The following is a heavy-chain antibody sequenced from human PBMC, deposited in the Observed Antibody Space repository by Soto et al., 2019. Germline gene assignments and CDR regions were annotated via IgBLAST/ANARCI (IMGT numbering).Heavy chain of an antibody. V-gene: IGHV3-21*01. J-gene: IGHJ5*02. Sequence: GGSLRLSCAASGFTFSSYSMNWVRQAPGKGLEWVSSISSSSSYIYYADSVKGRFTISRDNAKNSLYLQMNSLRAEDTAVYYCARGDVDTSMAKAWGQGXLVTVYS. CDR3: ARGDVDTSMAKA. CDR1: GFTFSSYS. CDR2: ISSSSSYI. D-gene: IGHD5-18*01.